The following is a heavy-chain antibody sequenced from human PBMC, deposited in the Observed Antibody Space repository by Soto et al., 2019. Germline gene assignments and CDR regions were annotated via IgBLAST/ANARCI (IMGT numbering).Heavy chain of an antibody. D-gene: IGHD3-10*01. Sequence: GSSVKVSCKASGGTFSSYSISWVRQAPGQGLEWMGRIIPILGIANYAQKFQGRVTITADKSTSTVYMELSSLRSEDTAVYYCARVNPGGYYGSGSSRFDYWGQGTLVSVSS. V-gene: IGHV1-69*02. J-gene: IGHJ4*02. CDR2: IIPILGIA. CDR3: ARVNPGGYYGSGSSRFDY. CDR1: GGTFSSYS.